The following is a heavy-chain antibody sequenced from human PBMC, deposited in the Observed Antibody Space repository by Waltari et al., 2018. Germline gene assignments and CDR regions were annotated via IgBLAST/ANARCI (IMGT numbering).Heavy chain of an antibody. CDR1: GYSISSGYY. Sequence: QVQLQESGPGLVKPSETLSLTCAVSGYSISSGYYWGWLRQPPGKGLEWSGEINHSGSTNYNPSLKSRVTISVDTSKNQFSLKLSSVTAADTAVYYCARGGIRYFDWLLYFDYWGQGTLVTVSS. J-gene: IGHJ4*02. CDR3: ARGGIRYFDWLLYFDY. CDR2: INHSGST. D-gene: IGHD3-9*01. V-gene: IGHV4-38-2*01.